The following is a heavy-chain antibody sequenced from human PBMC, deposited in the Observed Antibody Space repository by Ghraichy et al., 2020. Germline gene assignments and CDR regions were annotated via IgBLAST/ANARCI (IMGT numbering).Heavy chain of an antibody. CDR2: IKSDGSST. CDR1: GFTFSGYW. V-gene: IGHV3-74*01. Sequence: SCAASGFTFSGYWMHWVRQAPGKGLVWVSRIKSDGSSTSYADSVKGRFTVSRDNARNTLYLQMNSLRAEDTAVYFCARSDYFDYWGQGTLVTVSS. CDR3: ARSDYFDY. J-gene: IGHJ4*02.